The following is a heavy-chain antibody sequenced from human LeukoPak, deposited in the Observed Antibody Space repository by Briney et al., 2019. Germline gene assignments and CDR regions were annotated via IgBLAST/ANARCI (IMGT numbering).Heavy chain of an antibody. CDR3: ARDPEWGGDY. J-gene: IGHJ4*02. Sequence: GGSLRLSCAASGFTFNNYAMSWVRQAPGKGLEWVSAISGSGGSTYYADSVKGRFTISRDNAKNTLYLQMNSLRAEDTAVYHCARDPEWGGDYWGQGTLVTVSS. D-gene: IGHD3-3*01. V-gene: IGHV3-23*01. CDR2: ISGSGGST. CDR1: GFTFNNYA.